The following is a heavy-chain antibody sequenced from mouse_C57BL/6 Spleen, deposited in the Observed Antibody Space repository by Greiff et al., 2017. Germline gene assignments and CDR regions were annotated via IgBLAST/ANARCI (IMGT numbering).Heavy chain of an antibody. CDR2: ISYDGSN. J-gene: IGHJ2*01. Sequence: EVQLVESGPGLVKPSQSLSLTCSVTGYSITSCYYWNWIRQFPGNKLEWMGYISYDGSNNYNPSLKNRISITRDTSKNQFFLKLNSVTAEDTASYYCARDREDSLDYWGQGTTLTVSS. D-gene: IGHD3-1*01. CDR1: GYSITSCYY. CDR3: ARDREDSLDY. V-gene: IGHV3-6*01.